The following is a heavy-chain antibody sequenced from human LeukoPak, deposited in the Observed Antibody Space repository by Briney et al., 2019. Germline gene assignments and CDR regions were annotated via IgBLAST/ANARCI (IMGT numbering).Heavy chain of an antibody. D-gene: IGHD3-9*01. CDR1: GGSISSYY. V-gene: IGHV4-4*07. CDR2: IYTSGST. CDR3: AREAYFDWLPPVYYGMDV. Sequence: SETLSLTCTVSGGSISSYYWSWIRQPAGKGLEWIGRIYTSGSTNYNPSLKSRVTMSVDTSKNQFSLKLSSVTAADTAVYYCAREAYFDWLPPVYYGMDVWGQGTTVTVSS. J-gene: IGHJ6*02.